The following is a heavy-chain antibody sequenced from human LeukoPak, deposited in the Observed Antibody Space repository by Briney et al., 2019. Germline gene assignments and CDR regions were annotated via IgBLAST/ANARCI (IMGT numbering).Heavy chain of an antibody. CDR1: GGSFSGHY. V-gene: IGHV4-34*01. Sequence: SETLSLTCAVYGGSFSGHYWSWIRQSPGKGLEWIGEINHSGSTNYNPSLKSRVTISVDTSKNQFSLKLSSVTAADTAVYYCARASSGWYGGVVFYYWGQGTLVTVSS. CDR3: ARASSGWYGGVVFYY. CDR2: INHSGST. J-gene: IGHJ4*02. D-gene: IGHD6-19*01.